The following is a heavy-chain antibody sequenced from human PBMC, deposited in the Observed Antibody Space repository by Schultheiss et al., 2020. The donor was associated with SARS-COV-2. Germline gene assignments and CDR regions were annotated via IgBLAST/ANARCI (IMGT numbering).Heavy chain of an antibody. D-gene: IGHD5-24*01. CDR3: ARMGDGYAKSNY. CDR1: GGSFSGYY. Sequence: SETLSLTCAVYGGSFSGYYWSWIRQPPGKGLEWIGEINHSGSTNYNPSLKSRVTIPVDTSKTQFSLKLTSVTAADMAVYYCARMGDGYAKSNYWGQGTLVTVAS. V-gene: IGHV4-34*01. CDR2: INHSGST. J-gene: IGHJ4*02.